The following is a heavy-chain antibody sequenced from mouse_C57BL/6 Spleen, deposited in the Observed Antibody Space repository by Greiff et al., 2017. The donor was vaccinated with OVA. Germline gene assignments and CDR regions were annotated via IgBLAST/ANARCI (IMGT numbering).Heavy chain of an antibody. J-gene: IGHJ3*01. CDR2: INPGSGGT. CDR3: ARAGDDYDRFAY. V-gene: IGHV1-54*01. CDR1: GYAFTNYL. Sequence: QVQLQQSGAELVRPGTSVKVSCKASGYAFTNYLIEWVKQRPGQGLEWIGVINPGSGGTKYNEKFKGKATLTADKSSSTAYMQLSSLTSEDSAVYCGARAGDDYDRFAYWGQGTLVTVSA. D-gene: IGHD2-4*01.